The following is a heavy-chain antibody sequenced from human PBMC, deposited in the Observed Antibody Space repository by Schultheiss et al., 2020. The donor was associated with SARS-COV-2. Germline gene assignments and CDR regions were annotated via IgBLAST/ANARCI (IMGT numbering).Heavy chain of an antibody. CDR1: DVSVGSGGNY. D-gene: IGHD1-1*01. V-gene: IGHV4-61*08. J-gene: IGHJ4*02. Sequence: GSLRLSCSVSDVSVGSGGNYWSWIRQSPGKGLEWLGYVDDSGSTNYSPSLKSRVTISTDRSKNQFSLKLSSVTAADTAVYYCARDTSEWNLVVWGQGTLVTVSS. CDR3: ARDTSEWNLVV. CDR2: VDDSGST.